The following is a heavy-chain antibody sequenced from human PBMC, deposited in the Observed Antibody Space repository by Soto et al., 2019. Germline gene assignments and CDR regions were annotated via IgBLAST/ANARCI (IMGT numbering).Heavy chain of an antibody. D-gene: IGHD3-3*01. CDR3: AKDLGPEQYYFDY. CDR2: ISGSGGST. J-gene: IGHJ4*02. CDR1: GFTFSSYA. V-gene: IGHV3-23*01. Sequence: GGSLRLSCAASGFTFSSYAMSWVRQAPGKGLEWVSAISGSGGSTYYADSGKGRFTISRDKSKNTLYLQMNSLRAEDTAVYYCAKDLGPEQYYFDYWGQGTLVTVSS.